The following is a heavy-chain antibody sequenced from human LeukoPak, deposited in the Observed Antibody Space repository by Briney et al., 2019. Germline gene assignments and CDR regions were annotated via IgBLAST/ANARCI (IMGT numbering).Heavy chain of an antibody. CDR3: AKKTGEGNCSSTSCYQWGYFDY. J-gene: IGHJ4*02. CDR2: STI. V-gene: IGHV3-11*01. D-gene: IGHD2-2*01. Sequence: STIYYADSVKGRFTISRDNAKNSLYLQMNSLRAEDTAVYYCAKKTGEGNCSSTSCYQWGYFDYWGQGTLVTVSS.